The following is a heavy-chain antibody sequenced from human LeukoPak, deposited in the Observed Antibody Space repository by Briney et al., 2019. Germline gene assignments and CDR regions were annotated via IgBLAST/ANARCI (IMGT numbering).Heavy chain of an antibody. D-gene: IGHD3-3*01. J-gene: IGHJ4*02. CDR2: ITNSGRST. Sequence: PGGSLRLSCEASGFSLSTYFLSWIRQAPGKGLEWVSYITNSGRSTKYADPVKGRFTISRDNAKQSVYLEMTDLRAEDTAVYYCAREASGYYHVFDSWGQGTLVTVSS. CDR3: AREASGYYHVFDS. CDR1: GFSLSTYF. V-gene: IGHV3-11*04.